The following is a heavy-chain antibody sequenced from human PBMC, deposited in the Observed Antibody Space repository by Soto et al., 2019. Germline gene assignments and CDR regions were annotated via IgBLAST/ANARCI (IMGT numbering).Heavy chain of an antibody. CDR2: ISAYNGNT. V-gene: IGHV1-18*01. Sequence: ASVKVSCKASGYTFTSYGISWVRQAPGQGLEWMGWISAYNGNTNYAQKLQGRVTMTTDTSTSTAYMELRSLRSDDTAVYYCASDCLEWLFLCVWGQGTMVTVSS. CDR1: GYTFTSYG. CDR3: ASDCLEWLFLCV. J-gene: IGHJ3*01. D-gene: IGHD3-3*01.